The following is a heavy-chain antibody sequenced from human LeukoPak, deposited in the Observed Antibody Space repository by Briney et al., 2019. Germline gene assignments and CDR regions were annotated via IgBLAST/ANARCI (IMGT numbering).Heavy chain of an antibody. D-gene: IGHD4-17*01. Sequence: PSETLSLICTISGRSISVSSYYWAWVRQPPGKGLEWVGSGFYSGSAYSNPSLKSRVTISVDTSRNQFSLNLSSVTAADTAVYYCARLRGAMTPVTSDFDYWGQGTLVTVSS. CDR2: GFYSGSA. CDR3: ARLRGAMTPVTSDFDY. J-gene: IGHJ4*02. V-gene: IGHV4-39*01. CDR1: GRSISVSSYY.